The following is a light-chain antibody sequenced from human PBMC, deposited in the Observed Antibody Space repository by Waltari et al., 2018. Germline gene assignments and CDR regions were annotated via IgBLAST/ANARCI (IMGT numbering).Light chain of an antibody. CDR2: WAS. Sequence: DIVMTQSPDSLAVSLGERATIHCKSSRSVLYSSNNKNYLAWYQQKPGQPPKLLIYWASTRESGVPDRFSGRGSGTDFTLTISSLQAEDVAVYYCQQYYSTPYTFGQGTKLEIK. V-gene: IGKV4-1*01. J-gene: IGKJ2*01. CDR1: RSVLYSSNNKNY. CDR3: QQYYSTPYT.